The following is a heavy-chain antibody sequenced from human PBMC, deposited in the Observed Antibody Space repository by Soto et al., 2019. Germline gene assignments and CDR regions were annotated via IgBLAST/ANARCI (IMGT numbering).Heavy chain of an antibody. D-gene: IGHD6-13*01. CDR2: IIPIFGTA. V-gene: IGHV1-69*13. CDR1: GGTFSSYA. CDR3: ANYSSSWYGTNYYGMDV. J-gene: IGHJ6*02. Sequence: SVKVSCKASGGTFSSYAISWVRQAPGQGLEWMGGIIPIFGTANYAQKFQGKVTITADESTSTAYMELSSLRSEDTAVYYCANYSSSWYGTNYYGMDVWGQGTTVTVSS.